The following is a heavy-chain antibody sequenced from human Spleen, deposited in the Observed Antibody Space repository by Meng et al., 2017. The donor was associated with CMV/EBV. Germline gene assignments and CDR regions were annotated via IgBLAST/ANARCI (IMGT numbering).Heavy chain of an antibody. CDR1: GFTFRDYY. J-gene: IGHJ6*02. CDR2: ISRSGDKI. Sequence: GESLKISCAASGFTFRDYYMSWIRQAPGKGLEWVSYISRSGDKIYYADSVKGRFTIYRDNSRKSLFLQMDSPRVEDTAVYYCARDYPHFMTLKYGMDIWGQGTAVTVSS. CDR3: ARDYPHFMTLKYGMDI. V-gene: IGHV3-11*04.